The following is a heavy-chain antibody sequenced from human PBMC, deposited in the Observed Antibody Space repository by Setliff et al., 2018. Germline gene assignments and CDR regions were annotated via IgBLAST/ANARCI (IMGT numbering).Heavy chain of an antibody. Sequence: SETLSLTCNVSGCSISGYYWRWIRQPPGKGLGWIGNIYSSGSNKYNPSFRSRVTISVDTVKNHFSLRVSSLTAADTAVYYCARTPDSGTYYNLYPYYTDVWGKGTTVTVSS. V-gene: IGHV4-59*08. CDR2: IYSSGSN. CDR1: GCSISGYY. J-gene: IGHJ6*03. D-gene: IGHD1-26*01. CDR3: ARTPDSGTYYNLYPYYTDV.